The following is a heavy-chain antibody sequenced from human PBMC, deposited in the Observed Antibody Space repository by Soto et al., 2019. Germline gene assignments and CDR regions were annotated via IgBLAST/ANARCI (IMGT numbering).Heavy chain of an antibody. CDR1: GFSLSTSGVG. Sequence: SGPTLVNPTQTLTLTCTFSGFSLSTSGVGVGWIRQPPGKALEWLALIYWDDDKRYSPSLKSRLTITKDTSKNQVVLTMTNMDPVDTATYYCAHRSYDILTGYSHFDYWGQGTLVTVSS. J-gene: IGHJ4*02. CDR2: IYWDDDK. CDR3: AHRSYDILTGYSHFDY. D-gene: IGHD3-9*01. V-gene: IGHV2-5*02.